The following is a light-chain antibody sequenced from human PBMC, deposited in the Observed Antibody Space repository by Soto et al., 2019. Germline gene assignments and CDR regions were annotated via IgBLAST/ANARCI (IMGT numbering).Light chain of an antibody. CDR2: KAS. CDR3: QQYNSYRT. CDR1: QSISSW. V-gene: IGKV1-5*03. Sequence: DIQMTQSPSTLSASVGDRVTITCRASQSISSWLAWYQQKPGKAPKLLIYKASSLESGVPSRFSGSGSGTEFTLTISSLQPDDFATYYCQQYNSYRTLGGGTKVEIK. J-gene: IGKJ4*01.